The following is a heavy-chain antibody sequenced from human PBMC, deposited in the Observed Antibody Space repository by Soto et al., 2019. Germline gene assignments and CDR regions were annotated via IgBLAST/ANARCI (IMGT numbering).Heavy chain of an antibody. V-gene: IGHV4-4*02. Sequence: SETLSLTCAVSSGSISSTNWWSWVRQPPGKGLEWIGEIYHSGSINYNPSLNSRVTISVDKSKNQFSLTLSSVTAADTAVYYCGRALRGFSAFDIWGQGTMVTVSS. D-gene: IGHD3-16*01. CDR3: GRALRGFSAFDI. CDR1: SGSISSTNW. J-gene: IGHJ3*02. CDR2: IYHSGSI.